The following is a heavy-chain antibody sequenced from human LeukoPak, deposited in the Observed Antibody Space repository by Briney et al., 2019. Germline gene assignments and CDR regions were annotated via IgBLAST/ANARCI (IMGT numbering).Heavy chain of an antibody. V-gene: IGHV3-30-3*01. CDR1: GFTLSSYA. CDR3: ARGPLGYSSG. Sequence: GGSLRLSCAASGFTLSSYAMHWVRQAPGKGLEWVAVISYDGSNKYYADSVKGRFTISRDNSKNTLYLQMNSLRAEDTAVYYCARGPLGYSSGWGQGTLVTVSS. J-gene: IGHJ4*02. D-gene: IGHD6-19*01. CDR2: ISYDGSNK.